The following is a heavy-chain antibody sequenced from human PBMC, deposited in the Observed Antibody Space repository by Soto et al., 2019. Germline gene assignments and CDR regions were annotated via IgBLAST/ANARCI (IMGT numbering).Heavy chain of an antibody. J-gene: IGHJ4*02. Sequence: GGSLRLSCVVSGFTFSNYAMHWVRQAPGKGLEWVAIIWYDGSNTYYADSVKGRFSISRDNYKKTLYLQMHSLRAEDTAVYYCARDSLGPRHYYDSSSHPNQSGFDYGGQGTLVTVSS. CDR1: GFTFSNYA. CDR2: IWYDGSNT. D-gene: IGHD3-22*01. CDR3: ARDSLGPRHYYDSSSHPNQSGFDY. V-gene: IGHV3-33*01.